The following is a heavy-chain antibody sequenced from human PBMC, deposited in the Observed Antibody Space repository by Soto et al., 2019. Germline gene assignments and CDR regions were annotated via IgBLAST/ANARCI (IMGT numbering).Heavy chain of an antibody. J-gene: IGHJ4*02. CDR1: GYTFTNYD. Sequence: QVQLVPSGAEVKKPGASVKVSCKASGYTFTNYDINWVRQATGQGLEWMGWMNPNTGNTGYAQKFQGRVTMTRNTSISTAYMELRSLRSEDTAVYYCARASRIAGGAIQYYFDYWGQGTLVTVSS. V-gene: IGHV1-8*01. CDR3: ARASRIAGGAIQYYFDY. D-gene: IGHD6-13*01. CDR2: MNPNTGNT.